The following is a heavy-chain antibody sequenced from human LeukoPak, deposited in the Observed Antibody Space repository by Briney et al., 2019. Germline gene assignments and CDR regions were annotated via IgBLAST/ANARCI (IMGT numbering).Heavy chain of an antibody. V-gene: IGHV5-51*01. CDR1: GYRFTDYW. D-gene: IGHD2-2*01. CDR2: IYPGDSDS. CDR3: ARRSYCYSTSCYGYWFDS. Sequence: GESLKISCKGSGYRFTDYWIVWVRQMPGKGLEWMGIIYPGDSDSRYSPSFQGQVTFSADKSISTAYLQWSSLKASDTAMYYCARRSYCYSTSCYGYWFDSWGQGTLVTVSS. J-gene: IGHJ5*01.